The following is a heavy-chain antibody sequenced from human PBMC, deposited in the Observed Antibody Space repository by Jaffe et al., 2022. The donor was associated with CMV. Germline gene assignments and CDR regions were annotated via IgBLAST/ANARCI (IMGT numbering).Heavy chain of an antibody. V-gene: IGHV3-48*03. D-gene: IGHD3-22*01. CDR2: ISSSGSTI. J-gene: IGHJ3*02. CDR1: GFTFSSYE. CDR3: ATLGRYDSSGYYSPGAFDI. Sequence: EVQLVESGGGLVQPGGSLRLSCAASGFTFSSYEMNWVRQAPGKGLEWVSYISSSGSTIYYADSVKGRFTISRDNAKNSLYLQMNSLRAEDTAVYYCATLGRYDSSGYYSPGAFDIWGQGTMVTVSS.